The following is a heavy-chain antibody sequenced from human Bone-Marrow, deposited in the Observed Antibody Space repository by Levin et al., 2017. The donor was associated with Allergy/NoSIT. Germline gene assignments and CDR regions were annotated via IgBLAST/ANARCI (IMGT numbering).Heavy chain of an antibody. J-gene: IGHJ4*02. Sequence: GGSLRLSCAASGFTVSTSYMSWVRQAPGKGLEWVSLIHSGGNTYYADSLKGRFTISTDSSQNSLHLQMNDLRPGDTAMYYCARGSQWLVRDFDYWGQGTLVTVSS. D-gene: IGHD6-19*01. CDR3: ARGSQWLVRDFDY. V-gene: IGHV3-66*01. CDR1: GFTVSTSY. CDR2: IHSGGNT.